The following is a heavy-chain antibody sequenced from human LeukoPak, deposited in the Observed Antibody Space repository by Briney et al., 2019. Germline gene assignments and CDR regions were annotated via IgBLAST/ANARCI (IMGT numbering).Heavy chain of an antibody. Sequence: GGSLRLSCAASGFTFSSYGMHWVRQAPGKGLEWVAVISYDGSNKYYADSVKGRFTLSRDKSKNTVYLQMGSLRVAETGVYYCARVQYGNLSGSYRTFFDFWGQGALVTVSP. CDR1: GFTFSSYG. D-gene: IGHD3-10*01. CDR2: ISYDGSNK. V-gene: IGHV3-30*03. CDR3: ARVQYGNLSGSYRTFFDF. J-gene: IGHJ4*02.